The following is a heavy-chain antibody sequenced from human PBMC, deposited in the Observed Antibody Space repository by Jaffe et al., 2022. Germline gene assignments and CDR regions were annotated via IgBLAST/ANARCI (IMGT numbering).Heavy chain of an antibody. CDR1: GYSISSGDY. CDR2: IYYGGRA. D-gene: IGHD2-8*01. J-gene: IGHJ4*02. Sequence: QVQLQESGPGLVKPSETLSLTCAVSGYSISSGDYWGWFRQPPGKGLEWIGSIYYGGRAYYNPTLKSRVTMSLDTSNNQLSLRLTSVTAADTAVYYCAKDRNGNFDFWGQGTLVTVSS. CDR3: AKDRNGNFDF. V-gene: IGHV4-38-2*02.